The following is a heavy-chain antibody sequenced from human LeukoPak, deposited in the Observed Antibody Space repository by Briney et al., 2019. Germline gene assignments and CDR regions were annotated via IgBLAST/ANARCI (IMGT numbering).Heavy chain of an antibody. V-gene: IGHV4-4*07. CDR3: ARGEHSVDS. D-gene: IGHD1/OR15-1a*01. Sequence: SETLSLTCTVSGGAIRSHNWNWIRQPAGKGLEWIGRIYSSGYTNDNPFLKSRITMSVDMSKNQFSLRLNSVTAADTAVYYCARGEHSVDSWGQGMLVTDSS. CDR2: IYSSGYT. J-gene: IGHJ4*02. CDR1: GGAIRSHN.